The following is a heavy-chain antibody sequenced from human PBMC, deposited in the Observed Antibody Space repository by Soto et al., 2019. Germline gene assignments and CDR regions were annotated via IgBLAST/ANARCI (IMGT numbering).Heavy chain of an antibody. J-gene: IGHJ3*02. CDR1: GFTFSSYS. D-gene: IGHD5-18*01. V-gene: IGHV3-21*01. CDR3: ARAGYSYGPNALDI. Sequence: WGSLILSCAASGFTFSSYSMNWVRQAPGKGLEWVSSISSSSSYIYYADSVKGRFTISRDNAKNSLYLQMNSLRAEDTAVYYCARAGYSYGPNALDIWGQGTMVTVSS. CDR2: ISSSSSYI.